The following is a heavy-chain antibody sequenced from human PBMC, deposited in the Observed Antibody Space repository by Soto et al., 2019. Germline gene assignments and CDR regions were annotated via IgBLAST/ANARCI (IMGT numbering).Heavy chain of an antibody. D-gene: IGHD4-4*01. CDR2: ISWNSRSI. Sequence: EVQLVDSGGGLVQPGRSLRLSCAGSGFTFDDFAMHWVRQAPGKGLEWVAGISWNSRSIGYADSVKGRFTISRVNAKNSLYLQMNSLRGEDTAFYYCAKGVTPRPDENYFDYWGQGSLVTVSS. CDR1: GFTFDDFA. CDR3: AKGVTPRPDENYFDY. V-gene: IGHV3-9*01. J-gene: IGHJ4*02.